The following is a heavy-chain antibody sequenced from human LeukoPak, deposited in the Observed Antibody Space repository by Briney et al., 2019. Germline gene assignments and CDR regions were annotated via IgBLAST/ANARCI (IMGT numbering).Heavy chain of an antibody. CDR2: IYYSGST. D-gene: IGHD3-16*02. CDR3: ARPFTSYDYFWGSYRSECSAP. Sequence: SETLSLTCTVSGGSISSGGYYWSWIRQHPGKGLEWIGYIYYSGSTYYNPSLKSRVTISVDTSKNQFSLKLSSVTAADTAVYYCARPFTSYDYFWGSYRSECSAPWGQEPLATVSS. J-gene: IGHJ5*02. V-gene: IGHV4-31*03. CDR1: GGSISSGGYY.